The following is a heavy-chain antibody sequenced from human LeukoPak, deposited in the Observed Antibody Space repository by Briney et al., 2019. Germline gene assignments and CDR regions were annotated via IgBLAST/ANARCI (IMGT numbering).Heavy chain of an antibody. J-gene: IGHJ5*02. CDR2: INSDGSRT. V-gene: IGHV3-74*01. CDR1: KFSFSSYW. D-gene: IGHD2-8*02. CDR3: ARVPTGSWDWFDP. Sequence: GGSLRLSCAASKFSFSSYWKHWVRQAPGKGLVWVSRINSDGSRTNYADSVKGRFTISRDNAKNTLYLQMSSLRAEDTAVYCARVPTGSWDWFDPWGQGTLVTVSS.